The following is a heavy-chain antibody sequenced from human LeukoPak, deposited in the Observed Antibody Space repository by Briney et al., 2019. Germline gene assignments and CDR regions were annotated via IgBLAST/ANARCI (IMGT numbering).Heavy chain of an antibody. D-gene: IGHD3-9*01. CDR1: GFTFSRYG. V-gene: IGHV3-30*02. J-gene: IGHJ4*02. CDR2: TPYDGRNK. CDR3: AKVATAGYYWDFFDY. Sequence: GGSLRLSCTASGFTFSRYGIHWVRQAPAKGLEWVAFTPYDGRNKYYADSAQGRFTISRDNSKNALYLQMNSLRAEDTAIYYCAKVATAGYYWDFFDYWGQGTLVTVSS.